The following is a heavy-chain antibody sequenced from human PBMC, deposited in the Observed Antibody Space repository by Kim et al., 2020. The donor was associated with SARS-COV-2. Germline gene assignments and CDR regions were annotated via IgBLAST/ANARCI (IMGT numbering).Heavy chain of an antibody. CDR1: GGSISSGGYY. V-gene: IGHV4-31*03. J-gene: IGHJ4*02. CDR2: IYYSGST. D-gene: IGHD4-17*01. Sequence: SETLSLTCTVSGGSISSGGYYWSWIRQHPGKGLEWIGYIYYSGSTYYNPSLKSRVTISVDTSKNQFSLKLSSVTAADTAVYYCAVTTVTTRYFDYWGQGTLVTVSS. CDR3: AVTTVTTRYFDY.